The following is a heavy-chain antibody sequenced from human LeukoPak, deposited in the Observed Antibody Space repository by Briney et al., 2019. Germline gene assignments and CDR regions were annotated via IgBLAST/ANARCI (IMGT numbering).Heavy chain of an antibody. V-gene: IGHV3-48*03. J-gene: IGHJ5*02. D-gene: IGHD3-10*02. CDR2: ISSSGSTI. CDR1: GFTFSSYE. Sequence: GGSLRLSCAASGFTFSSYEMNWVRQAPGKGLEWASYISSSGSTIYYADSVKGRFTISRDNAKNSLYLQMNSLRAEDTAVYYCYGRYNWFDPWGQGTLVTVSS. CDR3: YGRYNWFDP.